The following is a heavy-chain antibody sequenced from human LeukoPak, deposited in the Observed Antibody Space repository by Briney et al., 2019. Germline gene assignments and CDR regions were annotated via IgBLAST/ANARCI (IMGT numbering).Heavy chain of an antibody. D-gene: IGHD3-22*01. J-gene: IGHJ3*02. CDR2: INHSGST. CDR1: GGSFSGYY. V-gene: IGHV4-34*01. CDR3: ARGQYGLPHYYDSSGYYALGAFDI. Sequence: PSETLSLTCAVYGGSFSGYYWSWIRQPPGKGLEWIGEINHSGSTNYNPSLKSRVTISVDTSKNQFSLKLSSVTAADTAVYYCARGQYGLPHYYDSSGYYALGAFDIWGQGTMVTVSS.